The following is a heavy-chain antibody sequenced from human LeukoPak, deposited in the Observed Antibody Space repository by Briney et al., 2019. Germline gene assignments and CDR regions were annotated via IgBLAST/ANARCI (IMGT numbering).Heavy chain of an antibody. J-gene: IGHJ4*02. CDR1: GFTFSDYG. V-gene: IGHV3-23*01. CDR3: ARDLAWGAFDY. D-gene: IGHD7-27*01. CDR2: ISGSGIST. Sequence: GGSLRLSCAAAGFTFSDYGMNWVRQAPGKGLEWVSGISGSGISTYYADSVKGRFTISRDNSKNTLSLQMNSLRVEDTAVYYCARDLAWGAFDYWGQGTLVTVSS.